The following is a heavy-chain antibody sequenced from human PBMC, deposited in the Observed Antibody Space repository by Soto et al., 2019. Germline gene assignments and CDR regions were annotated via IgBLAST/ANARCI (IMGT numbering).Heavy chain of an antibody. CDR2: ISGSGGST. D-gene: IGHD5-12*01. Sequence: PXGSLRLSCAASGFTFSSYAMSWVRQAPGKGLEWVSAISGSGGSTYYADSVKGRFTISRDNSKNTLYLQMNSLRAEDTAVYYCAKDTRSWLQSTFDYWGQGTLVTVSS. V-gene: IGHV3-23*01. CDR1: GFTFSSYA. CDR3: AKDTRSWLQSTFDY. J-gene: IGHJ4*02.